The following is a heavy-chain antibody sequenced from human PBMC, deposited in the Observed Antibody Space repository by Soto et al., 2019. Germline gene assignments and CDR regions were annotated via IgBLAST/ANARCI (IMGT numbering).Heavy chain of an antibody. CDR2: ISYDGTNN. J-gene: IGHJ6*02. Sequence: GGSLRLSCAASGFTFSNYAMHWVRQAPGKGLEWVAVISYDGTNNYYADSVKGRSTISRDDSQNTLFLQMNSLRTEDTAVYYCAQDFKPVVPKYYYYGVDVWGQGTTVTVSS. D-gene: IGHD2-2*01. CDR1: GFTFSNYA. CDR3: AQDFKPVVPKYYYYGVDV. V-gene: IGHV3-30*18.